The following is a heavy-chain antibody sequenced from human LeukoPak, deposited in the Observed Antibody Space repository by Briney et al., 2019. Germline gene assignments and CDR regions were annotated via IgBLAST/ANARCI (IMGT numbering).Heavy chain of an antibody. V-gene: IGHV3-30*18. CDR3: AKSIPGSIALDY. J-gene: IGHJ4*02. Sequence: GRSLRLSCAASGFTFSSYGMHWVRQAPGKGLEWVAAISYDGSNKYYADSVKGRFTISRDNSKNTLYLQMNSLRAEDTAVYYCAKSIPGSIALDYWGQGTLVTVSS. CDR1: GFTFSSYG. D-gene: IGHD6-6*01. CDR2: ISYDGSNK.